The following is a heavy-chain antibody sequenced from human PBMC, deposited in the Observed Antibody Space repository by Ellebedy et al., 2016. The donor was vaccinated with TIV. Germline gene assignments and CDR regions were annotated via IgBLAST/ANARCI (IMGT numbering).Heavy chain of an antibody. D-gene: IGHD5/OR15-5a*01. Sequence: GESLKISCAASGFTFSTYAMSWVRQAPGKGLEWVSVISGSGGSTYYADSVKGRFTISRDNSKNTLYLQMNSLSAEDTAVYYCAKGRPVYYFDYWGQGTLVTVSS. CDR3: AKGRPVYYFDY. CDR2: ISGSGGST. CDR1: GFTFSTYA. J-gene: IGHJ4*02. V-gene: IGHV3-23*01.